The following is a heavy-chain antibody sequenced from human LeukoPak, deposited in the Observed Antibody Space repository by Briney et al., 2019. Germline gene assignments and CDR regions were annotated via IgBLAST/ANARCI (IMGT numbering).Heavy chain of an antibody. D-gene: IGHD2-2*01. V-gene: IGHV3-15*01. Sequence: GGSLRLSCAASGFTFSNAWMTWVRQAPGKGLEWVGRINSKGDGGTTDYAAPVKGRFTISRDDSKNTLYLQMNSLKTEDTAVYYCTTRYCSSTGCYEYYFYYFMDVWGKGTTVTVSS. J-gene: IGHJ6*03. CDR1: GFTFSNAW. CDR3: TTRYCSSTGCYEYYFYYFMDV. CDR2: INSKGDGGTT.